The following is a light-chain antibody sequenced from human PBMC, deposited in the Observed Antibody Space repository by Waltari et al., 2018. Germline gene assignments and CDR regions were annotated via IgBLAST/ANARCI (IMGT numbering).Light chain of an antibody. Sequence: QSVVTQPPSTSGTPGQRVTISCSGSNSNLGRNSVSWYQQLPGTAPKRVIYRDNQRPSGVSDRFSGSKSGTSASLAISGLRSEDEADYYCAAWDDSLSAYVFGTGTKVTVL. CDR1: NSNLGRNS. V-gene: IGLV1-47*01. CDR3: AAWDDSLSAYV. J-gene: IGLJ1*01. CDR2: RDN.